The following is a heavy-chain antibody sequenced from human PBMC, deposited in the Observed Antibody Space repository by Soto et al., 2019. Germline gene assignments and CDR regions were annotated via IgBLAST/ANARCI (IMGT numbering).Heavy chain of an antibody. CDR3: ALGSLDWYREL. D-gene: IGHD3-10*01. CDR2: MYDTGST. Sequence: QVQLQESGPGLVKPSETLSLTCTFSGGSVSSGTYYWSWIRQPPGKGLEWIGYMYDTGSTNYNPPLQKPVPIPVDTTQIHYPRKLRSVTAADTAVGCCALGSLDWYRELWGRGTLVTVSS. V-gene: IGHV4-61*03. J-gene: IGHJ2*01. CDR1: GGSVSSGTYY.